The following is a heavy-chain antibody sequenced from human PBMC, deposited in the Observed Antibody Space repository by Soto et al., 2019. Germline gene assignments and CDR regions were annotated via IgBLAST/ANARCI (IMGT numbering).Heavy chain of an antibody. CDR3: ARGYCSSTSCYSPVDGWFDP. V-gene: IGHV1-18*01. J-gene: IGHJ5*02. CDR2: ISAYNGNT. CDR1: GYTFTSYG. Sequence: VASVKVSCKASGYTFTSYGISWVRQAPGQGLEWMGWISAYNGNTNYAQKLQGRVTMTTDASTSTAYMELRSLRSDDTAVYYCARGYCSSTSCYSPVDGWFDPWGQGTLVTVSS. D-gene: IGHD2-2*01.